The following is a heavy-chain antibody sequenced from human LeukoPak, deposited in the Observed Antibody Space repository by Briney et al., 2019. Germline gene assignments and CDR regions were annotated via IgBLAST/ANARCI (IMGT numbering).Heavy chain of an antibody. D-gene: IGHD3-22*01. CDR1: GFTFSSYS. CDR2: INSDGSSA. Sequence: GSLRLSCAASGFTFSSYSMNWVRQTPGKGLEWVSGINSDGSSATYADSVKGRFTISRDNAKNTLYLEMNSLRAEDMAVYYCAIGVVITTAFDNWGQGTLVTVSS. V-gene: IGHV3-74*01. J-gene: IGHJ4*02. CDR3: AIGVVITTAFDN.